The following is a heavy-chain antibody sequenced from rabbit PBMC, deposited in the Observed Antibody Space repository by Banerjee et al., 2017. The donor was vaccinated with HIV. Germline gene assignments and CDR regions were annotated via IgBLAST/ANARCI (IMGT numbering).Heavy chain of an antibody. CDR3: ARGAYISGWAYDL. D-gene: IGHD4-1*01. Sequence: QSLEESGGDLVKPGASLTLTCTASGFSLSSSYFMCWVRQAPGKGLEWIACIYISSSSTYYASWAKGRFTISKTSSTTVTLQMTSLTAADTATYFCARGAYISGWAYDLRGQGTLVTVS. V-gene: IGHV1S40*01. CDR1: GFSLSSSYF. CDR2: IYISSSST. J-gene: IGHJ3*01.